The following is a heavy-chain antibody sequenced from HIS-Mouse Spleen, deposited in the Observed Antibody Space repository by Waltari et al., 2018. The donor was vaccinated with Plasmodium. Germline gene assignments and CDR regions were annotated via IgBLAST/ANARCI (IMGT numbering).Heavy chain of an antibody. CDR2: INHSGST. D-gene: IGHD3-16*01. V-gene: IGHV4-34*01. J-gene: IGHJ4*02. Sequence: IRQPPGKGLEWIGEINHSGSTNYNPSLKSRVTISVDTSKNQFSLKLSSVTAADTAVYYCARRGMGPIYYFDYWGQGTLVTVSS. CDR3: ARRGMGPIYYFDY.